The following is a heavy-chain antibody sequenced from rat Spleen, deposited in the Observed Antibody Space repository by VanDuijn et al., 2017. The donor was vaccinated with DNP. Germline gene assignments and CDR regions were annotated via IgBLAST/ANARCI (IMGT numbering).Heavy chain of an antibody. CDR3: ARQDHDGSYYPDY. D-gene: IGHD1-12*02. Sequence: EVQLVESGGGLVQPGRSLKLSCAASGFTFSDYYMAWVRLAPTKGLEWVAYISYDGGSTNYGDSVKGRFTISRDNAKSTLYLQMDSLRSEDTATYYCARQDHDGSYYPDYWGQGVMVTVSS. CDR2: ISYDGGST. J-gene: IGHJ2*01. CDR1: GFTFSDYY. V-gene: IGHV5-7*01.